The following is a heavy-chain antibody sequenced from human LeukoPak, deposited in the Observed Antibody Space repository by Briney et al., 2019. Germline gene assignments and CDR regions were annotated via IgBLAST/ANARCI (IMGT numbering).Heavy chain of an antibody. Sequence: ASVKVSCKASGYTFTNYGISWVRQAPGQGLEWMGWISAYNGNTHYAQNLQGRVTMTTDTSTSTAYMELSSLRSEDTAVYYCASLGGGSTVTTYLNYWGQGTLVIVS. V-gene: IGHV1-18*01. CDR3: ASLGGGSTVTTYLNY. J-gene: IGHJ4*02. CDR1: GYTFTNYG. D-gene: IGHD4-17*01. CDR2: ISAYNGNT.